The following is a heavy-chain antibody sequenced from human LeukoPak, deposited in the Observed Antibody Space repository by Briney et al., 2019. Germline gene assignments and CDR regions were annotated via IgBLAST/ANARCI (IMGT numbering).Heavy chain of an antibody. J-gene: IGHJ4*02. CDR3: ARLGSYHDF. CDR1: GASISNYC. Sequence: KSSETLSLTCTVSGASISNYCWSWIRQTPEKGLEWMGHIHSSGGSSYYPSLKSRLTLSIDTSRNQLSLKLPSATAADTAVYFCARLGSYHDFWGQGALVTVSS. CDR2: IHSSGGS. D-gene: IGHD1-26*01. V-gene: IGHV4-4*09.